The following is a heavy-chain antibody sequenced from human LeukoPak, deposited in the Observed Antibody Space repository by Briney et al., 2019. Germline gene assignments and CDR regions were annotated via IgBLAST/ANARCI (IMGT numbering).Heavy chain of an antibody. J-gene: IGHJ6*02. V-gene: IGHV3-48*03. CDR1: GFTFSSYE. D-gene: IGHD3-16*02. CDR2: ISSSGSTI. CDR3: ARDYYDYVWGSYLRYYYYGMDV. Sequence: GGSLRLSCAASGFTFSSYEMNWVRQAPGKGLEWVSYISSSGSTIYYADSVKGRFTVSRDNAKNSLYLQMNSPRAEDTAVYYCARDYYDYVWGSYLRYYYYGMDVWGQGTTVTVSS.